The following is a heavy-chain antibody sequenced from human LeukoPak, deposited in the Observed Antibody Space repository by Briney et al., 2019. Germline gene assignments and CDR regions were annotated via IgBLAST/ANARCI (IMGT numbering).Heavy chain of an antibody. CDR1: GFTFNDYY. CDR3: ARDHYGSGSYGWFDP. J-gene: IGHJ5*02. CDR2: ISRGGSSI. V-gene: IGHV3-11*01. D-gene: IGHD3-10*01. Sequence: GGSLRLSCAASGFTFNDYYMSWIRQAPGKGLEWVSYISRGGSSIYYADSVKGRFTMSRDNTGNSLYLQMNSLRVEDTAVYYCARDHYGSGSYGWFDPWGQGTLVTVSS.